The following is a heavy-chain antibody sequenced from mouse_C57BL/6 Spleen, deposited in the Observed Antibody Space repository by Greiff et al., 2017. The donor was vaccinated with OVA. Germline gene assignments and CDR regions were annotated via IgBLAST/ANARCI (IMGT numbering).Heavy chain of an antibody. CDR1: GFSLTSYA. V-gene: IGHV2-9-1*01. CDR2: IWPGGGT. Sequence: QVQLQQSGPGLVAPSQSLSITCTVSGFSLTSYAISWVRQPPGKGLEWLGVIWPGGGTNYNSAPKSRLSISKDNSKSQVFLKMNSQQTDDAARYYYARDYCAMDYWGQGTSVTVSS. J-gene: IGHJ4*01. CDR3: ARDYCAMDY.